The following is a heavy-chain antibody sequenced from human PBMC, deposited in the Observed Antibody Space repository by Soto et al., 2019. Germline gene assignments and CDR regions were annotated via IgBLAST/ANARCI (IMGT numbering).Heavy chain of an antibody. D-gene: IGHD3-16*01. J-gene: IGHJ6*02. Sequence: SQTLSLTCDISGDSVSISSAAWNLIRQSPSRGLEWLGRTYYRSKWIHEYTVSMESRITINPDTSKNQFSLQIYSVTPEDTAVYYCAGVVWFRGMDVWGQGTPVTVSS. CDR3: AGVVWFRGMDV. CDR2: TYYRSKWIH. V-gene: IGHV6-1*01. CDR1: GDSVSISSAA.